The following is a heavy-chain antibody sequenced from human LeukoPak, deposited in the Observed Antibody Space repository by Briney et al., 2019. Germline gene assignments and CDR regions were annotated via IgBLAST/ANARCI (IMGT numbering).Heavy chain of an antibody. J-gene: IGHJ5*02. D-gene: IGHD2-2*01. V-gene: IGHV3-30*01. CDR3: ARDKAGDIRGQLLFLTWFDH. Sequence: GGSLRLSCAGSGFTFSSYAMHWVRQAPGKGLEWVAVISYDGSNKYYADSVKGRFTISRDNSKNTLYLQMNSLGAEDTAVYYCARDKAGDIRGQLLFLTWFDHWGQGTLVTVSS. CDR1: GFTFSSYA. CDR2: ISYDGSNK.